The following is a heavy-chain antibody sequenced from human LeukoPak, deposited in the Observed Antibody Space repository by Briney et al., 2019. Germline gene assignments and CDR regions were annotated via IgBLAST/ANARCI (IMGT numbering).Heavy chain of an antibody. CDR3: ARAGPFGNWFDP. CDR2: MYTSGST. Sequence: SQTLSLTCTVSGGSISSGSYYWSWLRQPAGRGLEWIGRMYTSGSTNYNPSVKSRVTVSVDTSKNQFSLKPSSVTAADTAVYYCARAGPFGNWFDPWGQGTLVTVSS. D-gene: IGHD3-10*01. V-gene: IGHV4-61*02. CDR1: GGSISSGSYY. J-gene: IGHJ5*02.